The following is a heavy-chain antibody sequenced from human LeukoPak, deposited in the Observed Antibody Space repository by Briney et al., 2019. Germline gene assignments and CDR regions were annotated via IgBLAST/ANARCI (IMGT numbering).Heavy chain of an antibody. J-gene: IGHJ4*02. V-gene: IGHV3-53*01. CDR1: GFTVSSNY. CDR2: IYSGGST. D-gene: IGHD1-26*01. Sequence: PGGSLRLSCAASGFTVSSNYMSWVRQAPGKGLEWVSVIYSGGSTYYADPVKGRFTISRDNSKNTLYLQMNSLGAEDTAVYYCAREEWYSGSYSTYWGQGTLVTVSS. CDR3: AREEWYSGSYSTY.